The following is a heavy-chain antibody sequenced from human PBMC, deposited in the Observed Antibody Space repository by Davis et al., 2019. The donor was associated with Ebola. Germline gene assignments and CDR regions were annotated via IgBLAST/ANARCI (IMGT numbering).Heavy chain of an antibody. J-gene: IGHJ6*02. D-gene: IGHD5-12*01. CDR2: ISAYNGNT. Sequence: ASVKVSCKASGGTFSSYAISWVRQAPGQGLEWMGWISAYNGNTNYAQKLQGRVTMTTDTSTSTAYMELRSLRSDDTAVYYCARVGATADYYGMDVWGQGTTVTVSS. CDR3: ARVGATADYYGMDV. V-gene: IGHV1-18*01. CDR1: GGTFSSYA.